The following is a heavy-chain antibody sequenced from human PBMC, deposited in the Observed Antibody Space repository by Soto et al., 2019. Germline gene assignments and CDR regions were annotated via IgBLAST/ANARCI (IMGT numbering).Heavy chain of an antibody. D-gene: IGHD6-13*01. CDR2: IYYSGST. Sequence: QLQLQESGPGLVNPSETLSLTCTVSCGSISTSSYYWGWIRQPPGKGLEWIGSIYYSGSTYYNPSLKSRVTISADTSKNQFSLKLRSVTAADTAVYYCARLIAAAGGNRAYWGQGTLVTVSS. V-gene: IGHV4-39*01. CDR1: CGSISTSSYY. CDR3: ARLIAAAGGNRAY. J-gene: IGHJ4*02.